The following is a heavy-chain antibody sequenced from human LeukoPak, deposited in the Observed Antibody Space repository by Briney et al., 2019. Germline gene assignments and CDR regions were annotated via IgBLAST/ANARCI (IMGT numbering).Heavy chain of an antibody. CDR1: GFTFSGYW. Sequence: PGRSLRLSCAASGFTFSGYWMNWVRQAPGRGLEWVANMKQDGSEKSYVDSVKGRFTISRDNAKNSLYLQMNSLRAEDTAVYYCARFNRRYYFDYWGQGTLVTVSS. V-gene: IGHV3-7*04. J-gene: IGHJ4*02. D-gene: IGHD2/OR15-2a*01. CDR3: ARFNRRYYFDY. CDR2: MKQDGSEK.